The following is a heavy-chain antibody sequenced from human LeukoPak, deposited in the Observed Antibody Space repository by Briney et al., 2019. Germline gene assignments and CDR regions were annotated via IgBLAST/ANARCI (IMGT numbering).Heavy chain of an antibody. CDR1: GGSVSNYY. D-gene: IGHD3-22*01. V-gene: IGHV4-4*07. CDR2: VYTSGGT. J-gene: IGHJ4*02. CDR3: AREHRDFVGDGYYYGC. Sequence: SETLSLTCTVSGGSVSNYYWSWIRQPAGKGLEWIGRVYTSGGTDYNPSLSSRVTMSVDTSKNHFSLKLSSVTAADTAIYYCAREHRDFVGDGYYYGCWGQGTLVTVPP.